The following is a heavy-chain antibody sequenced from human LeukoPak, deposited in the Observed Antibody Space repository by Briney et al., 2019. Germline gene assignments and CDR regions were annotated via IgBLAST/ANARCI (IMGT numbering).Heavy chain of an antibody. Sequence: GGSLRLSCAASGFTFSSYWMHWVRQAPGKGLVWVSRISYDGGDPSYADSVKGRFTISRDNAKNTLYLQMNRLTAEDTAVYYCARGYSSRLYNWLDPWGQGTLVTVSS. CDR3: ARGYSSRLYNWLDP. CDR2: ISYDGGDP. D-gene: IGHD6-13*01. J-gene: IGHJ5*02. V-gene: IGHV3-74*01. CDR1: GFTFSSYW.